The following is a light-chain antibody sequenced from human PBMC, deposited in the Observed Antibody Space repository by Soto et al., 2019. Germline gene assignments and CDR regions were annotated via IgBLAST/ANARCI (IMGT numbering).Light chain of an antibody. V-gene: IGKV3-15*01. Sequence: EIVMTQSPATLSVSPGERATLSCRASQSVSNNLAWYQQKPGQAPRLLIFGASTRATGIPARFSGSGSGTEFTLTISSLQSEDFAVYYCQQYYTRSSLAFGGGTKVETK. CDR1: QSVSNN. CDR3: QQYYTRSSLA. CDR2: GAS. J-gene: IGKJ4*01.